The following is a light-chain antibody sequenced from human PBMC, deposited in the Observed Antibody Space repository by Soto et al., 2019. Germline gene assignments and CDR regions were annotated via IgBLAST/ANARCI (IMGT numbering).Light chain of an antibody. V-gene: IGKV1-27*01. CDR3: QKNTNVPA. CDR1: QGISNY. Sequence: DIQMTQSPSSLSASVGDRVTITCRASQGISNYLAWYQQIPGKVPKLLISAASTLQSGIPSRFSGSGSGTDFPLTISRLQPEDVATCYCQKNTNVPAFGGGTKVEIK. J-gene: IGKJ4*01. CDR2: AAS.